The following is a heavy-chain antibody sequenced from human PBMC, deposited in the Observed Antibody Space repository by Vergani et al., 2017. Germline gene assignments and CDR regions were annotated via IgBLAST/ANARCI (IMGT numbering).Heavy chain of an antibody. CDR1: GGSISSHY. D-gene: IGHD2-15*01. CDR2: IYYSGST. V-gene: IGHV4-59*08. CDR3: ARRSTPGAFDI. J-gene: IGHJ3*02. Sequence: QVQLQESGPGLVKPSETLSLTCTVSGGSISSHYWSWIRQPPGKGLEWIGYIYYSGSTNYNPSLKSRVTISVDTSKNQFSLKLSSVTAADTAVYYCARRSTPGAFDIWGQGTMVTVSS.